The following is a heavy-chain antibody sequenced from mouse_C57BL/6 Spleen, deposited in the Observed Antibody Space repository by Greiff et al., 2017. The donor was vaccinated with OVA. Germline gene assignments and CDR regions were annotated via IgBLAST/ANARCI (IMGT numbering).Heavy chain of an antibody. CDR3: TRDRTGEAMDY. J-gene: IGHJ4*01. V-gene: IGHV5-9-1*02. D-gene: IGHD4-1*01. CDR1: GFTFSSYA. CDR2: ISSGGDYI. Sequence: EVMLVESGEGLVKPGGSLKLSCAASGFTFSSYAMSWVRQTPEKRLEWVAYISSGGDYIYYADTVKGRFTISRDNARNTLYLQMSSLKSEDTAMYYCTRDRTGEAMDYWGQGTSVTVSS.